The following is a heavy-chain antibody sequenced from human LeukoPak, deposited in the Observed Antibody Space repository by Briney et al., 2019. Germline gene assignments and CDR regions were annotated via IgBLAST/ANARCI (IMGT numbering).Heavy chain of an antibody. CDR2: IDSGGSST. J-gene: IGHJ3*02. D-gene: IGHD3-10*01. CDR1: GFTFSSNW. CDR3: ARGGSYGWDAFDM. V-gene: IGHV3-74*01. Sequence: GGSLRLSCAASGFTFSSNWMHRVRQVPGKGLVWVSRIDSGGSSTNYADSVKGRFTISRDNAKNTLSLQMNSLRAEDTAVYHCARGGSYGWDAFDMWGQGTMVTVSS.